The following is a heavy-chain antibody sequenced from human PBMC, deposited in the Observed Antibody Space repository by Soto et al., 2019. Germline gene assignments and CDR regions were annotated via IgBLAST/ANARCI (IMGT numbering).Heavy chain of an antibody. D-gene: IGHD3-3*01. Sequence: EVQLVETGGGLIQPGGSLRLSCAASGFSVSSNYMTWVRQSPGKGLEWVSFIYIGGGTFYADSVKGRFTISRDNSENTLYLQMNSLRAEYTAVYYCARGGFRALGVVRPVGSWGQGTLVTVSS. CDR1: GFSVSSNY. V-gene: IGHV3-53*02. CDR3: ARGGFRALGVVRPVGS. J-gene: IGHJ1*01. CDR2: IYIGGGT.